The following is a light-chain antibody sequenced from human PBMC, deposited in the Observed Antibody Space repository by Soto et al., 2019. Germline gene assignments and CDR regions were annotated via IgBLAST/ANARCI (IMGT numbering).Light chain of an antibody. Sequence: QSVLTQPPSASGTPGQRVTISCSGSGSNIGGNTVNWYQQFPGTAPKLLVYSNDRRPSGVPARFSGSASGTSASLAISGLQSEDEADYHCAAWDDSLNGPGFGGGTKLTVL. V-gene: IGLV1-44*01. CDR1: GSNIGGNT. CDR3: AAWDDSLNGPG. CDR2: SND. J-gene: IGLJ2*01.